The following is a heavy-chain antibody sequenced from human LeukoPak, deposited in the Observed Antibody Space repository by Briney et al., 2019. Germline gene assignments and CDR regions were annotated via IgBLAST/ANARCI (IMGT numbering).Heavy chain of an antibody. D-gene: IGHD3-10*02. V-gene: IGHV1-2*02. CDR2: INPNSGGT. Sequence: ASVKVSCKASGYTFTGYYMHWVRQAPGQGLEWMGWINPNSGGTNYAQKFQGRVTMTRDTSISTAYMELSRLRSDDTAVYYCARAGQLFGESSPVDYWGQGTPVTVSS. CDR1: GYTFTGYY. CDR3: ARAGQLFGESSPVDY. J-gene: IGHJ4*02.